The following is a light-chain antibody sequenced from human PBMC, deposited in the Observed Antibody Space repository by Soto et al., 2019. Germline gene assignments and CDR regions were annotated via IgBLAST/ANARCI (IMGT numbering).Light chain of an antibody. CDR1: QDIRKY. CDR3: LQHYSYSWT. Sequence: IQMTQSPSSLSASVGDRVTITCQATQDIRKYLNWYQQKPGKAPKLLIYDASSLETGVPSRFSGSGSGTDFTLTISSLQPEDFATYYCLQHYSYSWTFGQGTKVDIK. CDR2: DAS. V-gene: IGKV1-33*01. J-gene: IGKJ1*01.